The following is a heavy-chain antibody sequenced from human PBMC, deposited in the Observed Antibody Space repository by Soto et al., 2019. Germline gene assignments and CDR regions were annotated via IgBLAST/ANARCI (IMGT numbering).Heavy chain of an antibody. Sequence: ASVKVSCKASGNTFTSQHMHWVRQAPGQGLEWMGRISAYNGNTNYAQKLQGRVTMTTDTSTSTAYMELRSLRSDDTAVYYCARVIAAAGFDYWRQGTLVTVSS. CDR2: ISAYNGNT. CDR3: ARVIAAAGFDY. CDR1: GNTFTSQH. J-gene: IGHJ4*02. D-gene: IGHD6-13*01. V-gene: IGHV1-18*01.